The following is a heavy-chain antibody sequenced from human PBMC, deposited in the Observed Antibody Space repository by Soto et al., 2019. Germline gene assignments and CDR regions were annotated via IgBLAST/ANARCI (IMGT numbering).Heavy chain of an antibody. D-gene: IGHD1-26*01. CDR3: AKRRGAGGNFDY. CDR2: VSIGGST. V-gene: IGHV3-23*01. Sequence: GSLRLSCAASGFTFSSYAVGWVRQGPGKGLEWVAVVSIGGSTHYADSVRGRFTISRDNSKNTLSLQMNSLTAEDTAVYFCAKRRGAGGNFDYWGQGALVTVSS. J-gene: IGHJ4*02. CDR1: GFTFSSYA.